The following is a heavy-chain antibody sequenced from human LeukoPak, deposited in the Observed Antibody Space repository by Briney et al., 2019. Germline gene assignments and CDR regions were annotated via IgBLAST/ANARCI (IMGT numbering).Heavy chain of an antibody. Sequence: GGSLRLSCAASGFTFGSYGMHWVRQAPGKGLEWVAVISYDGSNKYYADSVKGRFTISRDNSKNTLYLQMNSLRAEDTAVYYCAKDYGGNFYSTWFDPWGQGTLVTVSS. CDR3: AKDYGGNFYSTWFDP. J-gene: IGHJ5*02. CDR2: ISYDGSNK. V-gene: IGHV3-30*18. CDR1: GFTFGSYG. D-gene: IGHD4-23*01.